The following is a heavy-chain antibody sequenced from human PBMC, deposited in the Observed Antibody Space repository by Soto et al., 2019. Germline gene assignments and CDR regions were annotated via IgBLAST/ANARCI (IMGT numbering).Heavy chain of an antibody. D-gene: IGHD6-19*01. CDR3: ASSTPQWLVRPLLYGMDV. Sequence: GASVKVSCKASGGTFSSYAISWVRQAPGQGLEWMGGIIPIFGTANYAQKFQGRVTITADKSTSTAYMELSSLRSEDTAVYYCASSTPQWLVRPLLYGMDVWGQGTTVTVSS. CDR2: IIPIFGTA. J-gene: IGHJ6*02. CDR1: GGTFSSYA. V-gene: IGHV1-69*06.